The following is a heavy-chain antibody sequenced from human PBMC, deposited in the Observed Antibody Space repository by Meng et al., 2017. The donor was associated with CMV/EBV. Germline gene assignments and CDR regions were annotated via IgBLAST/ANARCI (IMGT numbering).Heavy chain of an antibody. V-gene: IGHV1-2*02. CDR2: INPNSGGT. J-gene: IGHJ4*01. CDR3: ARTYYYDNSGPNGFDY. Sequence: ASVKVSCKASGYTFTGYYMHWVRQAPGQGLEWMGWINPNSGGTNYAQKFQGRVTMTRDTSISTAYMELSRLRSDDTAVYYCARTYYYDNSGPNGFDYWGQGTLVTVSS. CDR1: GYTFTGYY. D-gene: IGHD3-22*01.